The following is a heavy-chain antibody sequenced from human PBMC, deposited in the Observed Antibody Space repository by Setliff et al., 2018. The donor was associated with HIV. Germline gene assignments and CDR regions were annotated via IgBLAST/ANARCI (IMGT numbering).Heavy chain of an antibody. J-gene: IGHJ4*02. D-gene: IGHD5-18*01. CDR1: GGSIRSNGHYY. Sequence: SETLSLTCTVSGGSIRSNGHYYWSWIRQLPGQGLEWVGYIYHSGSTYYNPSLKSRLTISVDTSKNQFSLKLNSVTAADTAVYYCARAVRSGYSYRDYFDPWGQGTLVTVSS. V-gene: IGHV4-31*03. CDR2: IYHSGST. CDR3: ARAVRSGYSYRDYFDP.